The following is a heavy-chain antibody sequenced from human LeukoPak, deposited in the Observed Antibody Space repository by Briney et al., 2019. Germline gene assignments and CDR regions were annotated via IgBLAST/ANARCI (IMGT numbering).Heavy chain of an antibody. CDR3: ARVAGPLGYFDY. V-gene: IGHV1-2*02. Sequence: ASVKVSCKASGGTFSSYAISWVRQAPGQGLEWMGWINPNSGGTNYAQKFQGRVTMTRDTSISTAYMELSRLRSDDTAVYYCARVAGPLGYFDYWGQGTLVTVSS. CDR1: GGTFSSYA. D-gene: IGHD7-27*01. CDR2: INPNSGGT. J-gene: IGHJ4*02.